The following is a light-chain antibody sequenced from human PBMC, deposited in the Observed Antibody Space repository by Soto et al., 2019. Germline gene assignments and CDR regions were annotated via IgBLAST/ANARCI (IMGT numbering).Light chain of an antibody. Sequence: DIQMTQSPSTLSGSVGDRVTITCRASQTISSWLAWYQQKPGKAPKLLIYKASTLKSGIRSRFIGSGAGTEVTLTISSLQPDHFATYYGQHYKNYSEAYGQGAKVE. J-gene: IGKJ1*01. CDR1: QTISSW. CDR2: KAS. CDR3: QHYKNYSEA. V-gene: IGKV1-5*03.